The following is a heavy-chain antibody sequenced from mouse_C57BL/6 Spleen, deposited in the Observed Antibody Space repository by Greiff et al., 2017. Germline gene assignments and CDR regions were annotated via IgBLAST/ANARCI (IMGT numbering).Heavy chain of an antibody. CDR1: GYTFTDYY. CDR2: IFPGSGST. CDR3: ARPLIYDGYYDYAMDY. D-gene: IGHD2-3*01. Sequence: QVQLKQSGPELVKPGASVKISCKASGYTFTDYYINWVKQRPGQGLEWIGWIFPGSGSTYYNEKFKGKATLTVDKSSSTAYMLLSSLTSEDSAVYFCARPLIYDGYYDYAMDYWGQGTSVTVSS. J-gene: IGHJ4*01. V-gene: IGHV1-75*01.